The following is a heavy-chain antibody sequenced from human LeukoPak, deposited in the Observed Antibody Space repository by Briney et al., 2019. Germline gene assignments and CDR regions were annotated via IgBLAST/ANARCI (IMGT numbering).Heavy chain of an antibody. D-gene: IGHD3-3*02. CDR2: ISAYNGNT. CDR1: GYTFTGYY. Sequence: GASVKVSCKASGYTFTGYYMHWVRQAPGQGLEWMGWISAYNGNTNYAQKFQGRVTMTRDTSISTAYMELSRLRSDDTAVYYCARVLGDMRRVYMDVWGKGTTVTISS. J-gene: IGHJ6*03. V-gene: IGHV1-2*02. CDR3: ARVLGDMRRVYMDV.